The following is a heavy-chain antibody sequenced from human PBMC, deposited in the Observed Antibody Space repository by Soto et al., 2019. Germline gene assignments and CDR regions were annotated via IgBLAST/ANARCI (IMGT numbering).Heavy chain of an antibody. J-gene: IGHJ5*02. D-gene: IGHD3-16*01. CDR3: ATDYCPTHVCPWGGLDT. CDR1: RFTFSDYS. CDR2: ISDSGSVV. V-gene: IGHV3-21*04. Sequence: PGGSLRLSCEVSRFTFSDYSMNWVRQAPGKGLEWVSLISDSGSVVSYAESVKGRFTISRDNAKNSVYLQMNSLRAEDTAVYYCATDYCPTHVCPWGGLDTWGQGALVTVSS.